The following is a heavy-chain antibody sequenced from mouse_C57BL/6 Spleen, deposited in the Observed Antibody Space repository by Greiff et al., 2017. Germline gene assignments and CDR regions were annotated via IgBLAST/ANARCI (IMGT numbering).Heavy chain of an antibody. V-gene: IGHV6-6*01. J-gene: IGHJ2*01. D-gene: IGHD2-4*01. Sequence: EVQLVESGGGLVQPGGSMKLSCAASGFTFSDAWMDWVRQSPEKGLEWVAEIRNKANNHATYYAESVKGRFTISRDDSKSSVYLQMNSLRAEDTGIYYCTRSYDYDAYYFDYWGQGTTLTVSS. CDR3: TRSYDYDAYYFDY. CDR1: GFTFSDAW. CDR2: IRNKANNHAT.